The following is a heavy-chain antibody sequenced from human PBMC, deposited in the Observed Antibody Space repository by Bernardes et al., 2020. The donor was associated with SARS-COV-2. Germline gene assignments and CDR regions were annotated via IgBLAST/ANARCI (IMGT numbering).Heavy chain of an antibody. CDR1: GFTFSSYS. CDR3: ARVGYSGYDCFDY. Sequence: SCAASGFTFSSYSMNWVRQAPGKGLEWVSYISRSDNTIYYADSVKGRFTISRDNAKNSLYLQMNSLRAEDTAVYYCARVGYSGYDCFDYWGQGTLVTVSS. CDR2: ISRSDNTI. V-gene: IGHV3-48*01. J-gene: IGHJ4*02. D-gene: IGHD5-12*01.